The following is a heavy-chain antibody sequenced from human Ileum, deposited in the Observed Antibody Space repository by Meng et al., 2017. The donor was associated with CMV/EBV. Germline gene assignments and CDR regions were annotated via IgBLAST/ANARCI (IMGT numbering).Heavy chain of an antibody. V-gene: IGHV4-30-4*01. CDR3: ARGRVAQDY. CDR1: GDSITTGNSY. J-gene: IGHJ4*02. CDR2: IYNSGKT. Sequence: GKLPGSGPGLVKPSATLSLICSVSGDSITTGNSYWSWIRQAPGKDMEWIGYIYNSGKTDCNPSLKSRVTISIDTSKNQFSLKLTSVTAADTAVYYCARGRVAQDYWGQGTLVTVSS.